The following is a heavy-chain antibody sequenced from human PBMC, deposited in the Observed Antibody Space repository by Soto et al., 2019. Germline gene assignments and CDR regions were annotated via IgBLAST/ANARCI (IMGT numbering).Heavy chain of an antibody. CDR3: AKEYCSGGSCYFDY. J-gene: IGHJ4*02. V-gene: IGHV3-30*18. D-gene: IGHD2-15*01. Sequence: QVQLVESGGGVVQPGRSLRLSCAASGVTFSSYGMHWVRQAPGKGQVWVAVISYDGSNKYYADSVKGRFTISRDNSKNTLYLQMNSLRAEDTAVYYCAKEYCSGGSCYFDYWGQGTLVTFSS. CDR2: ISYDGSNK. CDR1: GVTFSSYG.